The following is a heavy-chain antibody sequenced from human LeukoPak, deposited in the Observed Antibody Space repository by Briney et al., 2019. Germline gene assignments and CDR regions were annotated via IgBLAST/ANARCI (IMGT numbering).Heavy chain of an antibody. CDR1: GYSFTSYW. Sequence: GESLKISCKGSGYSFTSYWISWVRQMPGKGLEWMGRIDPSDSYTNYSPSFQGHVTISADKSISTAFLQWSSLKASDTAMYYCARRAYYGSGSNPLDPGGQEPRVTVSS. D-gene: IGHD3-10*01. V-gene: IGHV5-10-1*01. CDR3: ARRAYYGSGSNPLDP. CDR2: IDPSDSYT. J-gene: IGHJ5*02.